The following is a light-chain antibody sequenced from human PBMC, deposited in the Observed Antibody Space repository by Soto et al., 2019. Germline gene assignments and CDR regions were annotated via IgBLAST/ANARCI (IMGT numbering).Light chain of an antibody. CDR3: QAWDSSYVV. Sequence: SYELTQPPSVSVSPGQTASITCSGDKLGDKYACWYQQKPGQSPVLVIYQDKKRPSGIPERFSGSNSGNTATLTISGTQAMDEADYYCQAWDSSYVVFGGGTKVTVL. V-gene: IGLV3-1*01. CDR2: QDK. CDR1: KLGDKY. J-gene: IGLJ2*01.